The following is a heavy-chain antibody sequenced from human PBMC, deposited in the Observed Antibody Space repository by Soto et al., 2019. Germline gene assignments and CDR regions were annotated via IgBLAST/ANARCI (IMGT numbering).Heavy chain of an antibody. D-gene: IGHD5-18*01. V-gene: IGHV3-7*05. CDR2: IKQDGSEK. CDR3: ASLATAMVTPNFDY. J-gene: IGHJ4*02. Sequence: GGSLRLSCAASGFTFSSYWMSWVRQAPGKGLEWVANIKQDGSEKYYVDSVKGRFTISRDNAKNSLYLQMNSLRAEDTAVYYCASLATAMVTPNFDYWGQGTLVTVSS. CDR1: GFTFSSYW.